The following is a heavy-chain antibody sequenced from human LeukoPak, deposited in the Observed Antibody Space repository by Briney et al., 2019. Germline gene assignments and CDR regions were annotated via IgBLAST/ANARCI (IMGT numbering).Heavy chain of an antibody. V-gene: IGHV3-21*01. Sequence: GGSLRLSCAASGFTFSSYSMNWVRQAPGKGLEWVSSISSSSSYIYYADSVKGRFTISRDNAKNSLYLQMNSLRAEDTAVYYCASTVITIFGVVISGSWFDPWGQGTLVTVSS. J-gene: IGHJ5*02. D-gene: IGHD3-3*01. CDR3: ASTVITIFGVVISGSWFDP. CDR2: ISSSSSYI. CDR1: GFTFSSYS.